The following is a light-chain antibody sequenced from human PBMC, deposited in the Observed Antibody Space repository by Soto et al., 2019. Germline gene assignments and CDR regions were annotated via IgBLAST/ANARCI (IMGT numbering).Light chain of an antibody. CDR1: QGISSY. Sequence: ASRMTQSPSSLSASPGDRGTITCRASQGISSYLAWYQQKPGKAPKLLIYAASTLQSGVPSRFSGSGSGTDFTLTISCLQSEDFATYYCQQYYSYLWGFGQGTKVDIK. V-gene: IGKV1-8*01. CDR2: AAS. J-gene: IGKJ1*01. CDR3: QQYYSYLWG.